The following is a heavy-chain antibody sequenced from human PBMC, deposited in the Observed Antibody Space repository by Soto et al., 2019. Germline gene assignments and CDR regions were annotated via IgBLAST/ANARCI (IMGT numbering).Heavy chain of an antibody. CDR1: GGSFSNYY. V-gene: IGHV4-34*01. J-gene: IGHJ4*02. D-gene: IGHD5-18*01. CDR3: ARGMDRAKAGY. Sequence: SETXSLTCAVYGGSFSNYYGSWIRQPPGKGLEWIGEISHSEGTNYNPSLESRVTISVDTSNNQISLKMTSVTAADTAIYFCARGMDRAKAGYWGQGALVTVSS. CDR2: ISHSEGT.